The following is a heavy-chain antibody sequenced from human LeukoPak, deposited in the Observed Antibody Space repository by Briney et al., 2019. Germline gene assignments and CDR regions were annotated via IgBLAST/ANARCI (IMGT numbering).Heavy chain of an antibody. Sequence: PSETLSLTCTVSGGSISRYYWSWIRQPPGKGLEWIGEIYYSGSTNYNPSLKSRVTISVDTSKNQFSLKLSSVTAADTAVYYCARVSSGWSTDYYFDYWGQGTLVTVSS. CDR2: IYYSGST. CDR3: ARVSSGWSTDYYFDY. J-gene: IGHJ4*02. V-gene: IGHV4-59*01. CDR1: GGSISRYY. D-gene: IGHD6-19*01.